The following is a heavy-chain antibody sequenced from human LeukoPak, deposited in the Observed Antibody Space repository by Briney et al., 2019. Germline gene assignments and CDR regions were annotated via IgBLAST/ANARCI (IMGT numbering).Heavy chain of an antibody. Sequence: GASGKVSCKASGYTFTSYGISWVRQAPGQGLEWMGWISAYDGNTNYAQKLQGRVTMTTDTSTSTAYMELRSLRSDDTAVYYCARGGAAAGTFWLDYWGQGTLVTVSS. CDR3: ARGGAAAGTFWLDY. CDR2: ISAYDGNT. CDR1: GYTFTSYG. J-gene: IGHJ4*02. D-gene: IGHD6-13*01. V-gene: IGHV1-18*01.